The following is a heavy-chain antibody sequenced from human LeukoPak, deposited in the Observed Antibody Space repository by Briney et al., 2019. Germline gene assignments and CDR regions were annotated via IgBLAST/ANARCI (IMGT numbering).Heavy chain of an antibody. CDR1: GGSISSGSYY. D-gene: IGHD3-3*01. CDR3: ARGGPLEWYRGDYYYYYMDV. CDR2: IYTSGST. V-gene: IGHV4-61*02. J-gene: IGHJ6*03. Sequence: SETLSLTCTVSGGSISSGSYYWSWIRQPAGKGLEWIGRIYTSGSTNYNPSLKSRVTISVDTSKNQFSLKLSSVTAADTAVYYRARGGPLEWYRGDYYYYYMDVWGKGTTVTVSS.